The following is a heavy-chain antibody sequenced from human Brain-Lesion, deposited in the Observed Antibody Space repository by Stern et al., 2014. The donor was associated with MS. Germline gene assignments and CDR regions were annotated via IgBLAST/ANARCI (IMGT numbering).Heavy chain of an antibody. V-gene: IGHV4-39*01. Sequence: VQLVQSGPGLVKPSETLSLTCTVAGGSVSSTSYAWAWIRQPPGKGLEWIGTIYYSGNPYYSPSLQSLPTISLDTSKNQFPLQLGSVTAADTAVYYCAGEEDIRYCSGGSCTGNWFDPWGQGTLVTVSS. D-gene: IGHD2-15*01. CDR2: IYYSGNP. J-gene: IGHJ5*02. CDR3: AGEEDIRYCSGGSCTGNWFDP. CDR1: GGSVSSTSYA.